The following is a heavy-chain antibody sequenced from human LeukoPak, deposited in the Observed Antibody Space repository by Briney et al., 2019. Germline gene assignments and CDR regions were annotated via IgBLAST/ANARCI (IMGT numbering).Heavy chain of an antibody. D-gene: IGHD3-22*01. V-gene: IGHV3-7*03. CDR2: IRQDGSEK. Sequence: GGSLRLSCAASGFTFSSYWMSWVRQAPGKGLEWVANIRQDGSEKYYVDSVKGRFTISRDNAKNSLYLQTNSLRAEDTAVYYCARDVRGYYDSSGYYYHGDWGQGTLVTVSS. J-gene: IGHJ4*02. CDR1: GFTFSSYW. CDR3: ARDVRGYYDSSGYYYHGD.